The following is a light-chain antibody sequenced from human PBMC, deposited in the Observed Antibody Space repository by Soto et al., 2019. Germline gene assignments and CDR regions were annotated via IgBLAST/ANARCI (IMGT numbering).Light chain of an antibody. CDR1: QSLSTNY. CDR3: QQYGGSPST. Sequence: EIVLTQSPGTLSLSPGERAALSCRASQSLSTNYLAWYQQKPGQAPRILMYGASHRATGIPDRFSGSGSGTDFTLTISRLEPEDFAVYYCQQYGGSPSTFGQGTKLEIK. CDR2: GAS. V-gene: IGKV3-20*01. J-gene: IGKJ2*01.